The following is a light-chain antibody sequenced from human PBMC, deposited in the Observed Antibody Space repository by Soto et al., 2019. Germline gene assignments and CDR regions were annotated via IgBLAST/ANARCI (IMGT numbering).Light chain of an antibody. CDR1: QGIRND. Sequence: ATQMTQSPSSLSASVGDRVTITCRASQGIRNDLGWYQQKPGKAPRLLIYAASRLVTGVPSRFSGIESGTDFTLIINSLQPEDFATYYCRQDYTYPWTFGQGTRVEIK. V-gene: IGKV1-6*01. CDR2: AAS. J-gene: IGKJ1*01. CDR3: RQDYTYPWT.